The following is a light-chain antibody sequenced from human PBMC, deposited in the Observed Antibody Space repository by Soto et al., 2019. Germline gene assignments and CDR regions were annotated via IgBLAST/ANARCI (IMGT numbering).Light chain of an antibody. CDR1: QGIIEY. CDR3: HSYNSIPRT. J-gene: IGKJ1*01. Sequence: DIQMAQSPSSLSASIGDRVTITCRASQGIIEYLALYQHRPCNAPNLLIYGASILQSGVPSRFSGSGSGTHFTLTISSLQPEDVATYYCHSYNSIPRTFGQGTKVDNK. CDR2: GAS. V-gene: IGKV1-27*01.